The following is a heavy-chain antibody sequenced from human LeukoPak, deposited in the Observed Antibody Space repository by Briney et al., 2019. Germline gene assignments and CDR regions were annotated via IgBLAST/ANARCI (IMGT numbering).Heavy chain of an antibody. D-gene: IGHD3-10*01. CDR3: ARAFRAYGSGSHRNWFDP. V-gene: IGHV4-30-2*01. CDR2: IYHSGST. CDR1: GGSISSGGYS. J-gene: IGHJ5*02. Sequence: PSQTLSLTCAVSGGSISSGGYSWSWIRQPPGKGLEWIGYIYHSGSTYYNPSLKSRVTISVDRSKNQFSLKLSSVTAADTAVYYCARAFRAYGSGSHRNWFDPWGQGTLVTVST.